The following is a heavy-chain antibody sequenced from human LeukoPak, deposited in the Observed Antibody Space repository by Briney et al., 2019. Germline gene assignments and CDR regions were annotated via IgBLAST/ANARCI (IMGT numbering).Heavy chain of an antibody. Sequence: GGSLRLSCAASGFTFSDYYMSWIRQAPGKGLEWVSYISSSGSTIYYADSVKGRFTISRDNAKNSLYLQMNSLRAEDTAVYYCARDFVPGVPQLGVARPDYWGQGTLVTVSS. V-gene: IGHV3-11*01. D-gene: IGHD3-3*01. CDR2: ISSSGSTI. J-gene: IGHJ4*02. CDR1: GFTFSDYY. CDR3: ARDFVPGVPQLGVARPDY.